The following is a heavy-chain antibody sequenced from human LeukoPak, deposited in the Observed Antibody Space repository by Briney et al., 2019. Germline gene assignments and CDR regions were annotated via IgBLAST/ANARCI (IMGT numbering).Heavy chain of an antibody. Sequence: PGGSLRLSCAASGFTFSSFALSWVRQAPGKGLEWVSAISGRGRGGSTYYADSVKGRFTISRGNSKNTLYLQMNSLRAEDTAVYYCAKVGIDGSGPFDHWGQGTLVTVSS. J-gene: IGHJ4*02. CDR1: GFTFSSFA. V-gene: IGHV3-23*01. CDR2: ISGRGRGGST. CDR3: AKVGIDGSGPFDH. D-gene: IGHD3-10*01.